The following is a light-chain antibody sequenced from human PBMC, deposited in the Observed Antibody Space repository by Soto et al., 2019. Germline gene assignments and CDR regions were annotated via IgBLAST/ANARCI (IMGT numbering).Light chain of an antibody. CDR1: SGHSSSA. CDR2: LTSAGSH. V-gene: IGLV4-69*01. J-gene: IGLJ2*01. CDR3: QTWGTGIVV. Sequence: QLVLTQSPSASASLGASVKLICTLSSGHSSSAIAWHQQQPGKGPRYLMKLTSAGSHTKGDGIPDRFSGSSSGAERYLTISNLQSEDEADYYCQTWGTGIVVFGGGTQLTVL.